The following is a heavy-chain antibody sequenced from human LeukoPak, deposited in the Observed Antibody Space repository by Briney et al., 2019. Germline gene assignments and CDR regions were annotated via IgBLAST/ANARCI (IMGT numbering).Heavy chain of an antibody. CDR2: IKSDGSLK. J-gene: IGHJ4*02. Sequence: GGSLRLSCVGSGLTFSGFELNWVRQAPGKGLEWVSYIKSDGSLKTYADAVKGRFAISRDNAKNPLYLQMNSLRAEDTAVYYCARRFRDWGQGILVTVSS. V-gene: IGHV3-48*03. CDR1: GLTFSGFE. CDR3: ARRFRD.